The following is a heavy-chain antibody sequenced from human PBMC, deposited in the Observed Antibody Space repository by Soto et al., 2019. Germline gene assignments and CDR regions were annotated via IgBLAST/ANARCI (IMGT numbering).Heavy chain of an antibody. CDR3: AHKGGRGAGMDV. D-gene: IGHD2-15*01. J-gene: IGHJ6*02. CDR1: GFSVSTSGVG. CDR2: IYWDNDK. Sequence: QITLKESGPTLVKPTQTLTLTCTFSGFSVSTSGVGVAWIRQSPGKALEWLALIYWDNDKRYSPFLQSRVTIXKXISKNQLVLTMTNMDPVDTATYYCAHKGGRGAGMDVWGQGTTVTVSS. V-gene: IGHV2-5*02.